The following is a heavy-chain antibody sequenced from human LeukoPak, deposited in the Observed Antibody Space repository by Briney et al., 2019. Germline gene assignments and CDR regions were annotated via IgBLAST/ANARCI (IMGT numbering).Heavy chain of an antibody. V-gene: IGHV3-73*01. Sequence: GGSLRLSCAASGFTFSGSAMHWARQASGKGLEWVGRIRSKANSYATAYAASVKGRFTISRDDSKNTAYLQMNSLKTEDTAVYYCTRLNSLDAFDIWGQGTMVTVSS. J-gene: IGHJ3*02. CDR2: IRSKANSYAT. CDR3: TRLNSLDAFDI. CDR1: GFTFSGSA. D-gene: IGHD4-23*01.